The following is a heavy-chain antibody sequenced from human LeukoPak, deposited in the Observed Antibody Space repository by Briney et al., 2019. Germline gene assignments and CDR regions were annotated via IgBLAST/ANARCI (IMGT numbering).Heavy chain of an antibody. D-gene: IGHD4-17*01. Sequence: RTGGSLRLSCAASGFSFDDYGMSWVRQAPGKGLEWVSGINWNGGSTGYADSVKGRFTISRDNAKNSLYLQMNSLRAEDTAVYYCARTNTYYGDYDDYWGQGTLVTVSS. J-gene: IGHJ4*02. CDR3: ARTNTYYGDYDDY. V-gene: IGHV3-20*04. CDR2: INWNGGST. CDR1: GFSFDDYG.